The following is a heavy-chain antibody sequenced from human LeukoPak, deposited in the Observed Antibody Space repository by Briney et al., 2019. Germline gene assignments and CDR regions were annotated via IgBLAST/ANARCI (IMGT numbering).Heavy chain of an antibody. Sequence: KSGGSLRLSCAASGFTFSSYSMNWVRQAPGKGLEWVSSISSSSSYIYYADSVKGRFTISRDNSKNTLYLQMNSLRAEDTAVYYCAKAPRVVVVAATNFDYWGQGTLVTVSS. V-gene: IGHV3-21*04. CDR3: AKAPRVVVVAATNFDY. CDR1: GFTFSSYS. D-gene: IGHD2-15*01. CDR2: ISSSSSYI. J-gene: IGHJ4*02.